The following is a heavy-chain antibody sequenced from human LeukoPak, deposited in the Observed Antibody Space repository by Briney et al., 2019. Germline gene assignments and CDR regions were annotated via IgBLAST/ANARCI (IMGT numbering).Heavy chain of an antibody. CDR1: AFIFSGHW. Sequence: GGSLRLSCEASAFIFSGHWLNWVRQAPGKGLEWVANIKQDGTEKFYVDSVKGRFTISRDNTENSLFLQMNSLRVEDTAVYYCARDLVVGAPGEDFWGQGTLVTVSS. CDR3: ARDLVVGAPGEDF. CDR2: IKQDGTEK. V-gene: IGHV3-7*01. J-gene: IGHJ4*02. D-gene: IGHD1-26*01.